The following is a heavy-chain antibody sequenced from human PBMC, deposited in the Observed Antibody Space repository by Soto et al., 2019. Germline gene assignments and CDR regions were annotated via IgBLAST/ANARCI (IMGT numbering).Heavy chain of an antibody. CDR3: ATWHEREHAYDV. V-gene: IGHV3-53*01. D-gene: IGHD1-1*01. CDR1: GFTISGKKY. J-gene: IGHJ3*01. Sequence: VGSLRLSCAAFGFTISGKKYVAWVRQAPGKGLEWVSALYDLDGSFYAASVKGRFTTSSDSSKTAVYLQMNDLRPDDTAVYYCATWHEREHAYDVWGQGTTVTVSS. CDR2: LYDLDGS.